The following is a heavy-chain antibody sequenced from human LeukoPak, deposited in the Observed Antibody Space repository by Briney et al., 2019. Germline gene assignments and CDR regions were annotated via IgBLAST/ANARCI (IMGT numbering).Heavy chain of an antibody. CDR1: GFTFSSYS. Sequence: GGSLRLSCEASGFTFSSYSMNWVRQAPGKGLEWISYISTSTTTIYYANSVKGRFTISRDNAKRSQYLQMNNLRAEDTAVYYCARVAPDSNFYSNGFYPFDYWGQGALVTVSS. V-gene: IGHV3-48*04. J-gene: IGHJ4*02. CDR3: ARVAPDSNFYSNGFYPFDY. CDR2: ISTSTTTI. D-gene: IGHD3-22*01.